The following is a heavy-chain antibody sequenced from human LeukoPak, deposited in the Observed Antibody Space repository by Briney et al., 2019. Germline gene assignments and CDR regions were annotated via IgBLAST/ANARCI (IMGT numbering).Heavy chain of an antibody. V-gene: IGHV4-34*01. CDR3: TRDTGTTGEVKFDP. CDR1: GGSFSGYY. J-gene: IGHJ5*02. Sequence: SETLSLTCAGYGGSFSGYYWSWIRQPPGKGLEWIGSIYYSGSTYYNPSLKSRVTISVDTSKNQFSLKLSSVTAADTAVYYCTRDTGTTGEVKFDPWGQGTLVTVSS. CDR2: IYYSGST. D-gene: IGHD4-17*01.